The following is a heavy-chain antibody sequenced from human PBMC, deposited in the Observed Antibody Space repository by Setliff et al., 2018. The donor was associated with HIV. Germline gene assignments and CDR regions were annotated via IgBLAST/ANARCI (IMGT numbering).Heavy chain of an antibody. D-gene: IGHD4-4*01. V-gene: IGHV3-30*18. J-gene: IGHJ6*03. CDR2: ISYDGSNE. Sequence: PGGSLRLSCAASGFTLSSYGMHWVRQAPGKGLEWVAVISYDGSNEYYADSVKGRFTISRDNSKNTLYLQMNNLRAEDTAVYYCAKESGLYSNYKYYYYMDVWGKGTTVTAP. CDR1: GFTLSSYG. CDR3: AKESGLYSNYKYYYYMDV.